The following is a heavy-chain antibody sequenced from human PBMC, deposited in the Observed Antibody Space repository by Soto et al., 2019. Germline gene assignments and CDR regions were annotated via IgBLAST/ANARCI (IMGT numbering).Heavy chain of an antibody. V-gene: IGHV4-39*01. CDR2: IYYSGGT. J-gene: IGHJ5*02. CDR3: ASIQDTIFGVVMGWFDP. Sequence: PSETLSLTCTVSGGSISSSSYYWGWIRHPPGKGLEWIGSIYYSGGTYYNPSLKSRVTISVDTSKNQFSLKLSSVTAADTAVYYCASIQDTIFGVVMGWFDPWGQGTLVTVSS. CDR1: GGSISSSSYY. D-gene: IGHD3-3*01.